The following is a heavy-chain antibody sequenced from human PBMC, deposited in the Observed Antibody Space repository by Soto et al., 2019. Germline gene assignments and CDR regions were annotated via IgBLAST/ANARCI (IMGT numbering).Heavy chain of an antibody. CDR3: ATYPPIAVAGTGDI. V-gene: IGHV4-39*01. Sequence: SETLSLTCTVSGGSISSSSYYWGWIRQPPGKGLEWIGSIYYSGSTYYNPSLKSRVTISVDTSKTQFSLKLSSVTAADTAVYYCATYPPIAVAGTGDIWGQGTMVTVSS. J-gene: IGHJ3*02. CDR2: IYYSGST. D-gene: IGHD6-19*01. CDR1: GGSISSSSYY.